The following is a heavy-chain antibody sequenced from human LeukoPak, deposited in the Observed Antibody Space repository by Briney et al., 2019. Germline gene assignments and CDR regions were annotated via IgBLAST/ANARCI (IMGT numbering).Heavy chain of an antibody. D-gene: IGHD4-11*01. CDR2: MNPNSGNT. Sequence: ASVKVSCTASGYTFTIYDINWVRQATGQGLEWMGWMNPNSGNTGYAQKFQGRVTMTTNTSISTAYMELSSLRSEDTAVYYCARGSIDYSNYGYWGQGTLVTVSS. V-gene: IGHV1-8*01. CDR3: ARGSIDYSNYGY. CDR1: GYTFTIYD. J-gene: IGHJ4*02.